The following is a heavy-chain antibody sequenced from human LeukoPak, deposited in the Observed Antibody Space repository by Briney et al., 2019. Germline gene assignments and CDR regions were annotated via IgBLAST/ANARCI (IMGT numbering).Heavy chain of an antibody. V-gene: IGHV1-2*06. CDR3: ARVDRSYYYYMDV. CDR2: INPNSGGT. D-gene: IGHD3-9*01. Sequence: ASVKVSCKASGYTFTGYYMHWVRQAPGQGLEWMGRINPNSGGTNDAQKFQGRVTMTRDTSISTAYMELSRLRSDDTAVYYYARVDRSYYYYMDVWGKGTTVTVSS. J-gene: IGHJ6*03. CDR1: GYTFTGYY.